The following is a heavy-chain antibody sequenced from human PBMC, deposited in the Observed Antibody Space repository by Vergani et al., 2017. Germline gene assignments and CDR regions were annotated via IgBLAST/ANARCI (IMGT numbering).Heavy chain of an antibody. D-gene: IGHD3-10*01. CDR1: DSSIMTNPY. CDR2: IHHSGDT. J-gene: IGHJ6*02. CDR3: ARHRGAGGCFPSSYFYGMDV. Sequence: QVQLQESGPGLVKPSETLTLTCAVSDSSIMTNPYWGWFRQSPGKGLEWIGCIHHSGDTHYNSSLKSLVSISIVSSSKFSLSLTSVTAADTAIYYCARHRGAGGCFPSSYFYGMDVWGHGTTVTVSS. V-gene: IGHV4-38-2*01.